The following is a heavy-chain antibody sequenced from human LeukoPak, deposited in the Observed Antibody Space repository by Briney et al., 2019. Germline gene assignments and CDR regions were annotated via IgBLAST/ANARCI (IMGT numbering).Heavy chain of an antibody. V-gene: IGHV3-23*01. CDR3: TIYYYGSGRRYFDD. Sequence: GGSLRLSCAASGFTFISYDMSWVRQAPGKGLEWVSTISAAGGSTYYADSVKGRFTISRDNSKNTLYVQMDSLRPEDTAVYYCTIYYYGSGRRYFDDWGQGTLVTVSS. D-gene: IGHD3-10*01. CDR2: ISAAGGST. J-gene: IGHJ4*02. CDR1: GFTFISYD.